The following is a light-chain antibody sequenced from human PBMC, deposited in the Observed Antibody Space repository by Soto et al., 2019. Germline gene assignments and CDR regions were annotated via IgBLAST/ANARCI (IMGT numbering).Light chain of an antibody. V-gene: IGLV2-8*01. CDR1: SSDVGGYDL. CDR3: SSFAGNKNL. Sequence: QSALTQPPSASGSPGQSVTISCTGTSSDVGGYDLVSWYQQHPGKAPKLILYGVAKRPSGVPARFSGSKSGNTATLTVSGLQADDESDYYCSSFAGNKNLFGGGTKLTVL. J-gene: IGLJ2*01. CDR2: GVA.